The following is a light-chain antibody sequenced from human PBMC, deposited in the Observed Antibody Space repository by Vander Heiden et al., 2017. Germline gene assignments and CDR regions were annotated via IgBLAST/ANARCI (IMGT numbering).Light chain of an antibody. V-gene: IGKV3-15*01. CDR1: QSVSSSN. CDR3: QQYNNWPPSIT. CDR2: GGS. Sequence: ETVLTQSPATLSVSPGETATLSCGASQSVSSSNLAWYQHKPGQAPRRLIYGGSTRATGVPARFSGGGSGTEFTLTISSLQSEDFALYYCQQYNNWPPSITFGQGTRLEIK. J-gene: IGKJ5*01.